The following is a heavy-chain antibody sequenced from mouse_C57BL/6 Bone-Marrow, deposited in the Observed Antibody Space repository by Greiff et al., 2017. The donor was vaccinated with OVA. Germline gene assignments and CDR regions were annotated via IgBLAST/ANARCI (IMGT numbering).Heavy chain of an antibody. CDR2: INPGSGGT. CDR3: ARVSTGKTCYFDY. J-gene: IGHJ2*01. Sequence: VQLQQSGAELVRPGTSVKVSCKASGYAFTNYFIEWVKQRPGQGLEWIGVINPGSGGTNYNEKFKGKATLTADKSSSTAYMQLSGLTSESSAVYFSARVSTGKTCYFDYRGQGTTLTVSS. V-gene: IGHV1-54*01. D-gene: IGHD4-1*02. CDR1: GYAFTNYF.